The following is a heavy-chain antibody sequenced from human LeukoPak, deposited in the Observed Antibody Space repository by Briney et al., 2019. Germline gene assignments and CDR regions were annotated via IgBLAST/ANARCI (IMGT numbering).Heavy chain of an antibody. CDR1: GLTFSSYA. CDR2: ISGSGGST. CDR3: ANSGWNAIPGYFDY. J-gene: IGHJ4*02. Sequence: GGSLRLYCAASGLTFSSYAMSWVRQAPGKGLEWVSAISGSGGSTYYADSVKGRFTISRDNSKNTLYLQMNSLRAEDTAIYYCANSGWNAIPGYFDYWGQGTLVTVSS. D-gene: IGHD6-19*01. V-gene: IGHV3-23*01.